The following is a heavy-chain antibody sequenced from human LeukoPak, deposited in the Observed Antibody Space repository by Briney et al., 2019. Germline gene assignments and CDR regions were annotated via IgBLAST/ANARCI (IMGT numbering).Heavy chain of an antibody. CDR1: GFTFSIAW. V-gene: IGHV3-15*01. Sequence: GGSLRLSCAASGFTFSIAWMSWVRQAPGKGLEWVGRIKSRGDGEIRDYAAPVKDRFIISRDDSKNTLYLQMNSLRTEDTAIYYCAAVGEWLSNAFNTWGQGTLVTVSA. CDR3: AAVGEWLSNAFNT. CDR2: IKSRGDGEIR. D-gene: IGHD3-3*01. J-gene: IGHJ3*02.